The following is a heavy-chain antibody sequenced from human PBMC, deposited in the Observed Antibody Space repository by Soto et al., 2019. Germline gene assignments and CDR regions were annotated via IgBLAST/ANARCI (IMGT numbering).Heavy chain of an antibody. Sequence: QVQLHESGPGLVRPSQTLSLTCTVSGGSISSDHYHWTWIRQTPGKGLEWIGYIHYSGSVYYNPSLQSRVTMSVDTSKNLFSLKLSSVTAADTAVYFCVREDDGGDSDYYGLDVWGQGTTVTVSS. V-gene: IGHV4-30-4*01. J-gene: IGHJ6*02. D-gene: IGHD4-17*01. CDR2: IHYSGSV. CDR3: VREDDGGDSDYYGLDV. CDR1: GGSISSDHYH.